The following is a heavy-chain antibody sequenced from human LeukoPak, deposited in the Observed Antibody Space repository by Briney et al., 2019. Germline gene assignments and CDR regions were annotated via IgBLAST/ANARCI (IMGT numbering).Heavy chain of an antibody. CDR3: ARNADDGGGYPYFDY. J-gene: IGHJ4*02. CDR2: IYHSGST. D-gene: IGHD3-22*01. CDR1: GGSISNYY. Sequence: SETLSLTCTVSGGSISNYYWSWIRQPPGKELEWIGYIYHSGSTNYNPSLKSRVTVSQDTSKNQFSLKLSSVTAADTAVYYCARNADDGGGYPYFDYWGQGTLVTVSS. V-gene: IGHV4-59*01.